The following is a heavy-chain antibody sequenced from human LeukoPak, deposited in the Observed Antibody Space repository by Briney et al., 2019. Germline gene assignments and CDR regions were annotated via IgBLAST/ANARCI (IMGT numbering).Heavy chain of an antibody. CDR3: ARGPRGPSGYFDY. CDR1: GYTFTSHA. D-gene: IGHD3-10*01. V-gene: IGHV1-18*01. J-gene: IGHJ4*02. CDR2: ISLYNGNT. Sequence: ASVKVSCKASGYTFTSHAISWVRQAPGQGLEWLGWISLYNGNTNYAQKLQGRVAMTIDTSTNTAYMEMRSLRSDDTALYYCARGPRGPSGYFDYWGQGTLVTVSS.